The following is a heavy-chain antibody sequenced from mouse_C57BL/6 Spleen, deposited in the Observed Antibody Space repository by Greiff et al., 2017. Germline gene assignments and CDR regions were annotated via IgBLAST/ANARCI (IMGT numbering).Heavy chain of an antibody. J-gene: IGHJ1*03. CDR3: ARMLDYDEYFDV. CDR2: INPYNGGT. V-gene: IGHV1-19*01. D-gene: IGHD1-1*01. Sequence: VQLQQSGPVLVKPGASVKMSCKASGYTFTDYYMNWVKQSHGKSLEWIGVINPYNGGTSYNQKFKGKATLTVDKSSSTAYMELNSLTSEDSAVYYCARMLDYDEYFDVWGTGTTVTVSS. CDR1: GYTFTDYY.